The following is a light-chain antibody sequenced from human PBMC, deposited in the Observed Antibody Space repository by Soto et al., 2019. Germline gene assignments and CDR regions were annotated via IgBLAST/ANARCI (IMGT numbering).Light chain of an antibody. Sequence: ENVLTQSPGTLSLSPGERATLSCRASQSVGSYLGWYQKKPGQAPRLLIYGASNRATGIPDRFSGSGSGTDFTLTISRLEPEDFSVYYCQHYGGPPPCTFGQGTNVEIK. CDR1: QSVGSY. J-gene: IGKJ1*01. CDR2: GAS. CDR3: QHYGGPPPCT. V-gene: IGKV3-20*01.